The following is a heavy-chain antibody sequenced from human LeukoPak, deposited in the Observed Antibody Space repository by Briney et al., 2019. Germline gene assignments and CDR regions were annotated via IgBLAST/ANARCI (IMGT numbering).Heavy chain of an antibody. D-gene: IGHD3-22*01. Sequence: ASVKVSCKASGYTFTSYGISWVRQAPGQGLEWMGWISAYNGNTNHAQKLQGRVTMTTDTSTNTAYMDLRSLRSDDTAVYYCARAGKTYYYGTSVYYHWGQGTLVTVSS. V-gene: IGHV1-18*01. J-gene: IGHJ5*02. CDR1: GYTFTSYG. CDR2: ISAYNGNT. CDR3: ARAGKTYYYGTSVYYH.